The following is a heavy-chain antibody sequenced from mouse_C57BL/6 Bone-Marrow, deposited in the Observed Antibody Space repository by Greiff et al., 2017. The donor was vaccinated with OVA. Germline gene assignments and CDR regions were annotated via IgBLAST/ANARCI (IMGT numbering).Heavy chain of an antibody. CDR3: ARSRYGNYPFAY. CDR1: GYTFTSYW. CDR2: IYHGSGST. V-gene: IGHV1-55*01. D-gene: IGHD2-1*01. J-gene: IGHJ3*01. Sequence: VQLQQPGAELVKPGASVKMSCKASGYTFTSYWITWVKQRPGQGLEWIGDIYHGSGSTNYNEKFKSKATLTVDTSSSTAYMQLSSLTSEDSAVYYCARSRYGNYPFAYWGQGTLVTVSA.